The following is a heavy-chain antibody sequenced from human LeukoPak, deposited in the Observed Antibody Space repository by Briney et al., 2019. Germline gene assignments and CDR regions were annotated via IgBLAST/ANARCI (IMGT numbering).Heavy chain of an antibody. V-gene: IGHV1-2*02. CDR1: GYTFTGYY. CDR3: ARFIDDTIFGVVIMGKAVDDAFDI. CDR2: INPNSGGT. J-gene: IGHJ3*02. D-gene: IGHD3-3*01. Sequence: ASVKVSCKASGYTFTGYYMHWVRQAPGQGFEWMGWINPNSGGTNYAQKFQGRVTMTRDTSISTAYMELSRLRSDDTAVYYCARFIDDTIFGVVIMGKAVDDAFDIWGQGTMVTVSS.